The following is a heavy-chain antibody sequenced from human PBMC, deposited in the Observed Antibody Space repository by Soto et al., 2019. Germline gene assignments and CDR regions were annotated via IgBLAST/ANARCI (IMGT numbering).Heavy chain of an antibody. CDR1: GFTFSSYA. CDR2: ISGSGGST. V-gene: IGHV3-23*01. D-gene: IGHD3-10*01. CDR3: AKSNCVVGVQGVILYFDY. Sequence: GGSLRLSCASSGFTFSSYAMSWVRQAPGKGLEWVSAISGSGGSTYYADSVKGRFTISRDNSKNTLYLQMNSLRAEDTAVYYCAKSNCVVGVQGVILYFDYWGQGTLVTVSS. J-gene: IGHJ4*02.